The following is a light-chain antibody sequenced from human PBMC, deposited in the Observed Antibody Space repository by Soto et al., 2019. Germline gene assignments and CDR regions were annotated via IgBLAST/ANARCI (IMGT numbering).Light chain of an antibody. J-gene: IGKJ3*01. CDR2: DAS. Sequence: DIQMTQSPSTLSASVGDRVTITCRASQSISSWLAWYQQKPGKAPKLLIYDASSLESGVPSRFSGSGSGTEFTLTISSLQPDDVATFYCQQYNSYPFTFDPGPKVDI. CDR1: QSISSW. V-gene: IGKV1-5*01. CDR3: QQYNSYPFT.